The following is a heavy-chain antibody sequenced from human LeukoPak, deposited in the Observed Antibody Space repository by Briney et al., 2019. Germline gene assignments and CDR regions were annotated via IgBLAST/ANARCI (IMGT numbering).Heavy chain of an antibody. CDR1: GFTFSSYA. CDR3: ARDSGSGGAGSFPF. J-gene: IGHJ4*02. CDR2: ISGSGGST. Sequence: GGSLRLSCAASGFTFSSYAMSWVRQAPGKGLEWVSAISGSGGSTYYADAVKGRFTISRDNSNNTLYLQMNSLRAEDTAVFYCARDSGSGGAGSFPFWGQGTLVTVSS. V-gene: IGHV3-23*01. D-gene: IGHD3-10*01.